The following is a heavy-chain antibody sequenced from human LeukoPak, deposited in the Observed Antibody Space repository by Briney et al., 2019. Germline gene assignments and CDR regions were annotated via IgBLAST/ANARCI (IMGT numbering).Heavy chain of an antibody. CDR1: GYTFTGYY. J-gene: IGHJ6*04. CDR2: INPNSGGT. CDR3: ARDRKGSWYREGLDV. V-gene: IGHV1-2*04. D-gene: IGHD6-13*01. Sequence: ASVKVSCKASGYTFTGYYMHWVRQAPGQGLEWMGWINPNSGGTNYAQKFQGWVTMTRDTSISTAYMELSRLRSDDTAVYYCARDRKGSWYREGLDVWGKGTTVTVSS.